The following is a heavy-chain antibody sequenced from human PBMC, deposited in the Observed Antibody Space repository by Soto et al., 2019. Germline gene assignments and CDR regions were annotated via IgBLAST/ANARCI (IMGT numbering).Heavy chain of an antibody. CDR2: ISAYNGNT. CDR1: GYTFTSYG. D-gene: IGHD6-13*01. CDR3: ARDEMGYSSSWYWFDP. V-gene: IGHV1-18*01. J-gene: IGHJ5*02. Sequence: ASVKVSCKASGYTFTSYGISWVRQAPGQGLEWMGWISAYNGNTNYAQKLQGRVTMTTDTSTSTAYMELRSLRSDDTAVYYCARDEMGYSSSWYWFDPWGQGTLVTVSS.